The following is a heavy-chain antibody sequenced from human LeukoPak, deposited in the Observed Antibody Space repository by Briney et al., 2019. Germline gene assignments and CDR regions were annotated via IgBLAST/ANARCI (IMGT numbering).Heavy chain of an antibody. J-gene: IGHJ4*02. CDR1: GGSVTNYY. V-gene: IGHV4-59*02. CDR2: VYHTGSA. Sequence: SETLSLTCTVSGGSVTNYYWSWIRQPPGKGLEYIGYVYHTGSANYNPSLLDRLTISVDTSKNQFSLKLSSVTAADTAVYYCARWEGGSYYDFDYWGQGTLVTVSS. D-gene: IGHD1-26*01. CDR3: ARWEGGSYYDFDY.